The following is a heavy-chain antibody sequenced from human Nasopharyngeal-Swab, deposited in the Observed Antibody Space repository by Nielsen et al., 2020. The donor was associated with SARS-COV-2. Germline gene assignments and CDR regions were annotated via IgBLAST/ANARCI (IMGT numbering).Heavy chain of an antibody. J-gene: IGHJ4*02. V-gene: IGHV5-51*01. CDR3: ARHRAEYSSSSHFDY. D-gene: IGHD6-6*01. CDR2: IYPGDSDT. Sequence: VRQMPGKGLEWMGIIYPGDSDTRYSPSFQGQVTISADKSISTVYLQWSSLKASDTAMYYCARHRAEYSSSSHFDYWGQGTLVTVSS.